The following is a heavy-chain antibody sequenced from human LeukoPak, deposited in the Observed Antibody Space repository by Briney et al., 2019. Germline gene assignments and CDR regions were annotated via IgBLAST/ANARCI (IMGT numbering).Heavy chain of an antibody. CDR1: GGSVSSSSYY. D-gene: IGHD1-1*01. J-gene: IGHJ4*02. V-gene: IGHV4-39*01. Sequence: PETLSLTCTVSGGSVSSSSYYWGWIRQPPGKGLECIATTYYGGNTYYNPSLKSRVTISVDTSKNQFSLKVSSATATDTAVYYCASLGWNGDYWGQGTLVTVSS. CDR2: TYYGGNT. CDR3: ASLGWNGDY.